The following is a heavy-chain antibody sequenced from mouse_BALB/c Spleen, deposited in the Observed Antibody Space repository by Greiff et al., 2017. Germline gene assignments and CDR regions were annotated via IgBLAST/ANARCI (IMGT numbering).Heavy chain of an antibody. CDR3: ARSGYSYYYAMDY. Sequence: VQLKQSGPELVKPGASVKISCKASGYTFTDYNMHWVKQSHGKSLEWIGYIYPYNGGTGYNQKFKSKATLTVDNSSSTAYMELRSLTSEDSAVYYCARSGYSYYYAMDYWGQGTSVTVSS. CDR2: IYPYNGGT. CDR1: GYTFTDYN. J-gene: IGHJ4*01. V-gene: IGHV1S29*02. D-gene: IGHD2-14*01.